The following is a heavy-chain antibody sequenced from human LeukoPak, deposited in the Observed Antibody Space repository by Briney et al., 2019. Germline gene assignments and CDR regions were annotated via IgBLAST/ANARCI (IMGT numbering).Heavy chain of an antibody. CDR2: TQSGGGI. V-gene: IGHV3-53*01. J-gene: IGHJ4*02. CDR3: ARGGALDY. D-gene: IGHD3-16*01. Sequence: GGSLRLSCAASGFIVSSNYMSWVRQTPGKGLEWVSVTQSGGGIYYADSVKGRFTISRDNSKNTVYLQMNSLRVEDTAVYYCARGGALDYWGQGTLVTVSS. CDR1: GFIVSSNY.